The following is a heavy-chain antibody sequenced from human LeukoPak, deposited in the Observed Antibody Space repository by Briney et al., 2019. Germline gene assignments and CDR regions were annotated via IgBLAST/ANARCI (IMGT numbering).Heavy chain of an antibody. CDR2: IYYSGST. D-gene: IGHD6-6*01. J-gene: IGHJ4*02. V-gene: IGHV4-31*03. CDR1: GGSISSGGYY. Sequence: PSQTLSLTCTVSGGSISSGGYYWSWIRQHPGKGLEWIGYIYYSGSTYYNPSLKSRVTISVDTSKNQFSLKLSSVTAADTAVYYCARCIAARLEIDYWGQGTLVIVSS. CDR3: ARCIAARLEIDY.